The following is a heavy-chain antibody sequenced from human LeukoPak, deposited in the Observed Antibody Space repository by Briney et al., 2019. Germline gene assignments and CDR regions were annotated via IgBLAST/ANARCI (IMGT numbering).Heavy chain of an antibody. V-gene: IGHV1-2*02. CDR1: GYNYLDYY. CDR3: ARVYRLYERTYPAGYDI. D-gene: IGHD6-25*01. Sequence: ASVNVSCTASGYNYLDYYIHWVRHAPGQGLEWVGWINPQSGGTRYAPRFQGRVTMSSDTSINTAYMELRRLTSDDTAVFYCARVYRLYERTYPAGYDIWGQGTGVTVSS. CDR2: INPQSGGT. J-gene: IGHJ3*02.